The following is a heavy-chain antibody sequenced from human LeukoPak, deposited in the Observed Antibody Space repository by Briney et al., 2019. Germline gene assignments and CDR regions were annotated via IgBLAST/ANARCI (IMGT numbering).Heavy chain of an antibody. CDR1: GFTFSSLV. V-gene: IGHV3-30*18. CDR2: ISYDGSYK. J-gene: IGHJ4*02. D-gene: IGHD3-22*01. CDR3: AKRLGYYDSSEGYFDY. Sequence: GRSLRLSCAASGFTFSSLVMHWVRQAPGKGLEWVAVISYDGSYKNYADSVKGRFTISRDISKNTLYLQMNSLRAEDTAVYYCAKRLGYYDSSEGYFDYWGQGTLVTVSS.